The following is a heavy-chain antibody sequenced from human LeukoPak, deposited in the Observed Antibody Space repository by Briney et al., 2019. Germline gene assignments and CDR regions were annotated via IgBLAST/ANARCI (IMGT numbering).Heavy chain of an antibody. CDR2: IYYRGST. CDR1: GGSISSTIYY. D-gene: IGHD6-19*01. J-gene: IGHJ4*02. CDR3: ARADIAVAGTNFDY. Sequence: PSETLSLTCTVSGGSISSTIYYWGWIRQPPGKGLEWIGSIYYRGSTYYNPSLKSRVAISVDTSKNQFSLKLNSVTAADTAIYYCARADIAVAGTNFDYWGQGTLVTVSS. V-gene: IGHV4-39*07.